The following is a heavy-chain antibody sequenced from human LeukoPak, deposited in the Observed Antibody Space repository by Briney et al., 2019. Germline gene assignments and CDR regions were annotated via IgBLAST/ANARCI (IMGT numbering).Heavy chain of an antibody. D-gene: IGHD1-26*01. CDR2: ISGYNGNT. J-gene: IGHJ4*02. V-gene: IGHV1-18*01. CDR1: GYTFTSYG. CDR3: ARDRTRGSFSD. Sequence: SVKVSCKASGYTFTSYGVSWMRQAPGQGLEWMGWISGYNGNTKYAQKLQGRVTMTTDTSTSTAYMDLRSLRSDDTAVYYCARDRTRGSFSDWGQGTLVTVSS.